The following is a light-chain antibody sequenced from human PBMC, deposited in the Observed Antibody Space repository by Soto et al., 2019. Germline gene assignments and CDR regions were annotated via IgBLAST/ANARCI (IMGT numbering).Light chain of an antibody. CDR1: QSVSSY. J-gene: IGKJ1*01. Sequence: DIVLTQSPATLSLSPGESATLSCRDSQSVSSYLAWYQQKTGQAPRLLIYGESSRATGIPARFSGSGSGTDLTLTISRLQPEDFAVYYCQKYGSSPRTCGQGTKVDI. V-gene: IGKV3-20*01. CDR3: QKYGSSPRT. CDR2: GES.